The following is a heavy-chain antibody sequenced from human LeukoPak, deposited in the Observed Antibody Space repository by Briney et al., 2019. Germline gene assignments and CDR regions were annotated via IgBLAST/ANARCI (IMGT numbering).Heavy chain of an antibody. CDR2: VYTSASP. Sequence: SETLSLTCTVSGGSISSHYWTWIRQPPGKGLEWIGYVYTSASPNYNPSLKSRVTMSADTSKNQFSLKLNSVTAADTAVYYCARLSKVTGTDYWGQGTLVTVSS. D-gene: IGHD6-19*01. V-gene: IGHV4-4*09. CDR3: ARLSKVTGTDY. CDR1: GGSISSHY. J-gene: IGHJ4*02.